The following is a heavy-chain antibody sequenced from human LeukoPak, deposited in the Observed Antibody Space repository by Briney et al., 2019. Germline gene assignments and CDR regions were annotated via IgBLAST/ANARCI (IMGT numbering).Heavy chain of an antibody. J-gene: IGHJ4*02. CDR3: ARGPYDSSGYPVPFDY. CDR1: GASISSYY. D-gene: IGHD3-22*01. Sequence: SETLSLTCTVSGASISSYYWSWIRQPPGKGLEWIGHIYYSGSTNYNPSLTSRVTISVDTSKNQCSLKLSSVTAADTAVYYCARGPYDSSGYPVPFDYWGQGTLVTVSS. CDR2: IYYSGST. V-gene: IGHV4-59*01.